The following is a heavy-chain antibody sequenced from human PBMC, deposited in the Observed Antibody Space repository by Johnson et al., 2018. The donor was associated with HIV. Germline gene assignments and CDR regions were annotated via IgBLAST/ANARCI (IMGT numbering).Heavy chain of an antibody. J-gene: IGHJ3*01. D-gene: IGHD5-18*01. Sequence: VQLVESGGGVVQPGRSLRLSCAASGFTFSSYAMSWVRQAPGKGLEWVSAISGSGGSTFYADSVKGRFTISSDNAKNSLYLQMNTLRAEDTAVYYCARDQRGGYSYGDAFDFWGQGTVVSVST. CDR1: GFTFSSYA. CDR3: ARDQRGGYSYGDAFDF. CDR2: ISGSGGST. V-gene: IGHV3-23*04.